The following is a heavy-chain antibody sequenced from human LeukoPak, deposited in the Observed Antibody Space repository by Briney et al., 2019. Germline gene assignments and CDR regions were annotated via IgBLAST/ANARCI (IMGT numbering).Heavy chain of an antibody. Sequence: GGSLRLSCAASGFYFANYAMSWVRQAPGKGLEWVSATVGGGSPNTYHADSVKGRFTISRDNSKNTLFLQMNRLRAEDTAIYYCTKAPIVSCSGAFCYPFDSWGQGTLVTVSS. CDR3: TKAPIVSCSGAFCYPFDS. V-gene: IGHV3-23*01. CDR1: GFYFANYA. CDR2: TVGGGSPNT. J-gene: IGHJ4*02. D-gene: IGHD2-15*01.